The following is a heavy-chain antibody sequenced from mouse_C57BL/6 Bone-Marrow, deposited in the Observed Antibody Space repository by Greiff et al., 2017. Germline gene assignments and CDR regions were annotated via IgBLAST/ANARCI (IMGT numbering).Heavy chain of an antibody. CDR3: ARWDGNYVGDY. V-gene: IGHV1-55*01. CDR2: IYPGSGST. CDR1: GYTFTSYW. J-gene: IGHJ2*01. D-gene: IGHD2-1*01. Sequence: QVQLQQPGAELVKPGASVKMSCKASGYTFTSYWITWVKQRPGQGLEWIGDIYPGSGSTNYNEKFKGKATLTVDTSSSTAYMQLSSLTSEDSAVYYCARWDGNYVGDYGGQGTTLTGSA.